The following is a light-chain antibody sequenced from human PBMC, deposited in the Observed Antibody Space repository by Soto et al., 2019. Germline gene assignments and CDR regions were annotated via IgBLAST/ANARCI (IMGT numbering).Light chain of an antibody. Sequence: DIVLTQSPLSLPVTPGEPASISCRSSQSLLHSNGNIYLDWYLQKPGQSPQVLIYLGSIRASGVPDRFSGSGSGTEFTLKITRVEAEDVGVYYCMQAIQVPRTFGLGTKVEIK. CDR1: QSLLHSNGNIY. V-gene: IGKV2-28*01. J-gene: IGKJ1*01. CDR3: MQAIQVPRT. CDR2: LGS.